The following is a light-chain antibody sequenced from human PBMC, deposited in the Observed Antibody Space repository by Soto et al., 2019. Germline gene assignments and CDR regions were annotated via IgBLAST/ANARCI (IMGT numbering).Light chain of an antibody. V-gene: IGKV3-15*01. CDR3: RQYTNCPPKP. J-gene: IGKJ1*01. CDR1: QSVSSN. Sequence: IGMTQSPATLSVSPGERATLSCRASQSVSSNLAWYQQKRGQAPRLLIYGASTRATGIPASFSGSGSGTEFTLPISSLQSEDFAVYYCRQYTNCPPKPFGQGTKV. CDR2: GAS.